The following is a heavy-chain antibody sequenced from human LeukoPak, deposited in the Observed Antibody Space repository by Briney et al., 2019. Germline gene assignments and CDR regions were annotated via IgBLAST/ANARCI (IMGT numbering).Heavy chain of an antibody. CDR3: ARDGNIVVVPAAMSPWDYYYYYMDV. Sequence: ASVKVSCKASGYTFTSYGISWVRQAPGQGLEWMGWISAYNGNTNYAQKLQGRVTMTTDTSTSTAYMELRSLRSDDTAVYYCARDGNIVVVPAAMSPWDYYYYYMDVWGKGTTVTVSS. J-gene: IGHJ6*03. CDR1: GYTFTSYG. V-gene: IGHV1-18*01. D-gene: IGHD2-2*01. CDR2: ISAYNGNT.